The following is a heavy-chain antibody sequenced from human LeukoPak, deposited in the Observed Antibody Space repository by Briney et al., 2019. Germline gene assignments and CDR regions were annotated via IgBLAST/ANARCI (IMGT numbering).Heavy chain of an antibody. CDR1: GGSISSSGSS. J-gene: IGHJ4*02. D-gene: IGHD6-19*01. Sequence: SETLSLTCTVSGGSISSSGSSWGWIRQPPGKGLEWIGTIYYTGSTYYNPSLKSRVTISVDTSKNQFSLNLSSMTATDTAVYYCARQAKAVVQYIDFDLWGQGTLVTVSS. CDR2: IYYTGST. CDR3: ARQAKAVVQYIDFDL. V-gene: IGHV4-39*01.